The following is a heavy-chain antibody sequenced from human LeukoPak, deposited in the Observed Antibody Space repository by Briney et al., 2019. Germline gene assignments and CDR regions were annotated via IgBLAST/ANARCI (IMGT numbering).Heavy chain of an antibody. CDR1: GNSISSSSYY. CDR2: IYYSGST. V-gene: IGHV4-39*01. CDR3: ARLWRAAIDY. J-gene: IGHJ4*02. D-gene: IGHD1-1*01. Sequence: PSETLSLTCTVSGNSISSSSYYWGWIRQPPGKGLEWIGSIYYSGSTYYNPSLKSRVTISADTSKNQFSLKLSSVTAADTAVYYCARLWRAAIDYGGRGTLVTVSS.